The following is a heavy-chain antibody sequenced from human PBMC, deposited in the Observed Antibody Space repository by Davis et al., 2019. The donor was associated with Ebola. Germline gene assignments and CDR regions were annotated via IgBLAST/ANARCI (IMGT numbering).Heavy chain of an antibody. CDR3: ARGEGDTGFDY. CDR1: GFTFSSYS. J-gene: IGHJ4*02. Sequence: GESLKISCAASGFTFSSYSMNWVRQAPGKGLEWVSSISSSSSYIYYADSVKGRFTISRDNAKNSLYLQMNSLRAEDTAVYYCARGEGDTGFDYWGQGTLVTVSS. D-gene: IGHD2-21*02. CDR2: ISSSSSYI. V-gene: IGHV3-21*01.